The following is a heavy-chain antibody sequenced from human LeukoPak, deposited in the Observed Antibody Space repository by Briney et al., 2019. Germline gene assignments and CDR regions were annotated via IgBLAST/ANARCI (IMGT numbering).Heavy chain of an antibody. V-gene: IGHV3-23*01. CDR2: ISGSGGST. J-gene: IGHJ4*02. D-gene: IGHD1-26*01. CDR3: IRGWEHSGSYYGH. Sequence: PGGSLRLSCAASGFTFSSYAMSWVRQAPGKGLEWVSAISGSGGSTYYADSVKGRFTISRDNAKNTLSLQMNSLRAEDTAVYYCIRGWEHSGSYYGHWGQGTLVTVSS. CDR1: GFTFSSYA.